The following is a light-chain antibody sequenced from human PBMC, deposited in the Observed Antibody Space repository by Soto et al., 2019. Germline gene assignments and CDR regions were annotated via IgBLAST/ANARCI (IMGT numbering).Light chain of an antibody. J-gene: IGKJ4*01. CDR1: QSVSSSY. CDR2: GAS. Sequence: EIVLTQSPGTLSLSPGERATLSCRASQSVSSSYLAWYQQKRGQAPRLLIYGASSRATGIPDRFSGSGSGTDFALTISNLQAEDVAVYYCHQYYITPLTFGGGTKVDIK. CDR3: HQYYITPLT. V-gene: IGKV3-20*01.